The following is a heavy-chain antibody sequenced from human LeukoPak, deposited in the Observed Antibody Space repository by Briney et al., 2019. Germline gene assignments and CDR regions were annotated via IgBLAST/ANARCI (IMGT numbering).Heavy chain of an antibody. D-gene: IGHD6-6*01. CDR1: GFTFSNYW. Sequence: PGGSLRLSCAASGFTFSNYWMHWARQAPGKGLEWVAVISYDGSNKYYADSVKGRFTISRDNSKNTLYLQMNSLRAEGTAVYYCASGPGIESGRIAAQSDAGYWGQETLVTVSS. J-gene: IGHJ4*02. V-gene: IGHV3-30*05. CDR2: ISYDGSNK. CDR3: ASGPGIESGRIAAQSDAGY.